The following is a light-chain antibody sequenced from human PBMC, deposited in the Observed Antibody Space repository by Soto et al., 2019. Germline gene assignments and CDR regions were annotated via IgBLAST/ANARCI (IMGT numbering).Light chain of an antibody. CDR3: SSYTSSSTPV. Sequence: QSALTQPASVSWSPGQSITISCTGTSSDVGGYNYVSWYQQHPGKAPKLMIYEVSNRPSGVSNRFSGSKSGNTASLTISGLQAEDEADYYCSSYTSSSTPVFGTGTKLTVL. CDR1: SSDVGGYNY. CDR2: EVS. J-gene: IGLJ1*01. V-gene: IGLV2-14*01.